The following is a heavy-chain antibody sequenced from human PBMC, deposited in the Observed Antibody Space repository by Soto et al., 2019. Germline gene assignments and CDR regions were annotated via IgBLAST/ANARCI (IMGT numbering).Heavy chain of an antibody. CDR1: GFTFSSYW. CDR3: ARVPTGDYVGYYYYYMDV. Sequence: GGSLRLSCAASGFTFSSYWMHWVRQAPGKGLVWVSRINSDGSSTSYADSVKGRFTISRDNAKNTLYLQMNSLRAEDTAVYYCARVPTGDYVGYYYYYMDVWGKGTTVTVSS. D-gene: IGHD4-17*01. CDR2: INSDGSST. J-gene: IGHJ6*03. V-gene: IGHV3-74*01.